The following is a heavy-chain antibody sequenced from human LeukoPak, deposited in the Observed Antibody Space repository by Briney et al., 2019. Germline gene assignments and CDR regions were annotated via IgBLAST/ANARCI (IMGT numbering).Heavy chain of an antibody. V-gene: IGHV3-30*03. CDR3: ARGADGVSSNSRGWFDP. CDR1: GFTFSTYG. CDR2: ISYDGSNK. Sequence: GGTLRLSCAASGFTFSTYGMSWVRQAPGKGLEWVAVISYDGSNKYYADSVKGRFTISRDNSKNTLYLQMNSLRAEDTAVYSCARGADGVSSNSRGWFDPWGQGTLVTVSS. J-gene: IGHJ5*02. D-gene: IGHD2-15*01.